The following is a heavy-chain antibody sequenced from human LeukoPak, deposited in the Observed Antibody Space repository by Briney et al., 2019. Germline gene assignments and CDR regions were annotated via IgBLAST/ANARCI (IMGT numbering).Heavy chain of an antibody. CDR3: ARRGTYGSGSNFDY. CDR2: ISAYNGNT. V-gene: IGHV1-18*01. D-gene: IGHD3-10*01. CDR1: AYTFTNYA. J-gene: IGHJ4*02. Sequence: ASVKVSCKASAYTFTNYAISWVRQAPGQGLEWMGWISAYNGNTNYAQKLQGRVTMTTDTSTSTTYMELRSLRSDDTAVYYCARRGTYGSGSNFDYWGQGILVTVSS.